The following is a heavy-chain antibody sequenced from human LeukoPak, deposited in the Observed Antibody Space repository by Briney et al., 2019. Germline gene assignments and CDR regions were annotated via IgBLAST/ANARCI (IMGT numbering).Heavy chain of an antibody. J-gene: IGHJ4*02. Sequence: GGSLRLSCAASGFAFSDHSMNWVRQAPGKGLEWIANTRGSGSGMGSGNYYAGAVKGRFTISRDNAKNALYLQMNSLRAEDTAFYYCARDDNWGFDYWGQGALVTVSS. D-gene: IGHD7-27*01. CDR3: ARDDNWGFDY. CDR2: TRGSGSGM. V-gene: IGHV3-21*05. CDR1: GFAFSDHS.